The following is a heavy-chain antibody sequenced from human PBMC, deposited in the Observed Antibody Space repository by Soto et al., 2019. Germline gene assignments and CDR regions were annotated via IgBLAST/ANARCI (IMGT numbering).Heavy chain of an antibody. D-gene: IGHD3-10*01. V-gene: IGHV1-69*13. Sequence: SVKVSCKASGGTFSSYAISWVRQAPGQGLEWMGGIIPIFGTANYAQKFQSRVTITADESTSTAYMELSNLRSEDTAVYYCARGVLLWFGEPLAGMDVWGQGTTVTV. CDR3: ARGVLLWFGEPLAGMDV. J-gene: IGHJ6*02. CDR2: IIPIFGTA. CDR1: GGTFSSYA.